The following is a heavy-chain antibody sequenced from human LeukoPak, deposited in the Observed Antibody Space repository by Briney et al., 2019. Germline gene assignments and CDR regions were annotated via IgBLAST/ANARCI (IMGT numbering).Heavy chain of an antibody. D-gene: IGHD6-13*01. J-gene: IGHJ4*02. CDR3: ASLYSSSWYGVG. V-gene: IGHV4-59*01. CDR1: GGSISSYY. Sequence: PSETLSLTCTVSGGSISSYYWSWIRQPAEKGLEWIGYIYYSGSTNYNPSLKSRVTISVDTSKNQFSLKLSSVTAADTAVYYCASLYSSSWYGVGWGQGTLVTVSS. CDR2: IYYSGST.